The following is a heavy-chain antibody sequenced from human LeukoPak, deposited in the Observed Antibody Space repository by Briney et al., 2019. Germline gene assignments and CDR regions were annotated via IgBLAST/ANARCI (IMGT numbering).Heavy chain of an antibody. D-gene: IGHD6-19*01. CDR3: ARPKSAVAGSDDAFDI. V-gene: IGHV4-34*01. J-gene: IGHJ3*02. CDR2: INHSGST. CDR1: GGSFSGYY. Sequence: SETLSLTYAVHGGSFSGYYWSWIREPPGKGLEWIGEINHSGSTNYNPSLKSRVTISVDTSKNQFSLKLTSVTAADTAVYYCARPKSAVAGSDDAFDIWGQGTMVTVSS.